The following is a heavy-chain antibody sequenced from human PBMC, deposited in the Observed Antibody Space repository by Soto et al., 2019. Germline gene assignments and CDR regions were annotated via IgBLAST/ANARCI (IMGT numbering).Heavy chain of an antibody. J-gene: IGHJ4*02. V-gene: IGHV4-39*01. D-gene: IGHD3-3*02. CDR3: ASLPSQHLVDY. Sequence: SETLSLTCTVSGSSINSSGFYWGWMRQRQGKGLEWIGSMFYGVSTYYNPSLKSRVTVSVDTSKIQSSLNLRSVTAADTAVYDWASLPSQHLVDYWGQGTLVTVSS. CDR2: MFYGVST. CDR1: GSSINSSGFY.